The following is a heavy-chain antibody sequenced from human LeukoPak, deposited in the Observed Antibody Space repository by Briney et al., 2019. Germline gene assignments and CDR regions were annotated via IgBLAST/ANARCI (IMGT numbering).Heavy chain of an antibody. CDR1: GFTFDDYA. Sequence: GGSLRLSCAASGFTFDDYAMHWVRQAPGKGLEWVSGISWNSGSIGYADSVKGRFTISRDNAKDSLFLQLNNLRAEDTAVYFCARDGIMTYAFDIWGQGTKVTVSP. CDR2: ISWNSGSI. CDR3: ARDGIMTYAFDI. V-gene: IGHV3-9*01. J-gene: IGHJ3*02.